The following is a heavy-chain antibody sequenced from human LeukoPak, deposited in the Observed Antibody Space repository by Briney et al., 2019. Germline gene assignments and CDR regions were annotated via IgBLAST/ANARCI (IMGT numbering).Heavy chain of an antibody. Sequence: SETLSLTCTVSGGSISSYYWSWIRQPPGKGLEWIGYIYYSGSTNYNPSLKSRVTISVDTSKNQFSLKLSSVTAADTAVYYCARWGLDILTGYPYFDLWGCGTLVTVSS. CDR2: IYYSGST. CDR3: ARWGLDILTGYPYFDL. J-gene: IGHJ2*01. CDR1: GGSISSYY. V-gene: IGHV4-59*01. D-gene: IGHD3-9*01.